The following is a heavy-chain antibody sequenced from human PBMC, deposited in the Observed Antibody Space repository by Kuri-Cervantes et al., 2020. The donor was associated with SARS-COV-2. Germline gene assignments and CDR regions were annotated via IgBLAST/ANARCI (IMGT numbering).Heavy chain of an antibody. Sequence: LRLSCTVSGGSISSGSYYWSWIRQPAGKGLEWIGRIYTSGSTNYNPSLESRVTISVDTSKNQFSLKLSSVTAADTAVYYCARDLAYDSSGYALDYWGQGTLVTVSS. CDR2: IYTSGST. J-gene: IGHJ4*02. D-gene: IGHD3-22*01. CDR3: ARDLAYDSSGYALDY. V-gene: IGHV4-61*02. CDR1: GGSISSGSYY.